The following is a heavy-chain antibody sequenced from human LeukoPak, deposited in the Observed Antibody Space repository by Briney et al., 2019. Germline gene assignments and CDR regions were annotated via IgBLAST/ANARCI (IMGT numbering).Heavy chain of an antibody. V-gene: IGHV3-NL1*01. Sequence: PGGSLRLSCAASGFTFSSYGMHWVRQAPGKGLEWVAVIYSGGSTYYADSVKGRFTISRDNSKNTLYLQMNSLRAEDTAVYYCARGDYSNYVSNYWGQGTLVTVSS. CDR3: ARGDYSNYVSNY. J-gene: IGHJ4*02. CDR2: IYSGGST. CDR1: GFTFSSYG. D-gene: IGHD4-11*01.